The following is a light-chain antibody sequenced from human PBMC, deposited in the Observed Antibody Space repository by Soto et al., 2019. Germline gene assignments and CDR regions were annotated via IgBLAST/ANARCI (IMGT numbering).Light chain of an antibody. CDR3: QQYGSSPWT. J-gene: IGKJ1*01. V-gene: IGKV3-20*01. CDR1: QSVSSSY. CDR2: GAS. Sequence: LTQSPGTLSLSPGERATLSCRASQSVSSSYLAWYQQKPGQAPRLLIYGASSRATGIPDRFSGSGSGTDFTLTISRLEPEDFAVYYCQQYGSSPWTFGQGTKVDIK.